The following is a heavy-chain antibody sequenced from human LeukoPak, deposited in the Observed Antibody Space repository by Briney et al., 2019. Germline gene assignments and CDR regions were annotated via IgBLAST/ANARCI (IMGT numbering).Heavy chain of an antibody. J-gene: IGHJ4*02. CDR2: IPSGGDYI. Sequence: PGGSLRLSCAASGFTFNTFNLNWVRQAPGKGLDWVSSIPSGGDYIYYADSVKGRFTTSRDNAKNSLSLQLNSLRVEDTAVYYCARGHYDVLAASYKWTPDYWGQGTLVTVSS. CDR3: ARGHYDVLAASYKWTPDY. CDR1: GFTFNTFN. D-gene: IGHD3-9*01. V-gene: IGHV3-21*01.